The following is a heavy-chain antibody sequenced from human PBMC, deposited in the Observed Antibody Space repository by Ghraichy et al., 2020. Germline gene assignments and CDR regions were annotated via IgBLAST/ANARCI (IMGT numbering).Heavy chain of an antibody. D-gene: IGHD7-27*01. J-gene: IGHJ2*01. Sequence: SETLSLTCTVSGGSISSSSYYWGWIRQPPGKGLKWIGSIYYSGSTYYNPSLKSRVTISVDTSKNQFSLKLSSVTAADTAVYYCARHETGDRPRVWARQPPRIDRNWYFDLWGRGTLVTVSS. CDR1: GGSISSSSYY. CDR2: IYYSGST. CDR3: ARHETGDRPRVWARQPPRIDRNWYFDL. V-gene: IGHV4-39*07.